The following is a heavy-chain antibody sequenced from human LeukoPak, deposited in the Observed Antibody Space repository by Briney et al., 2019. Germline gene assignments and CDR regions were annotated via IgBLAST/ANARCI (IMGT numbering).Heavy chain of an antibody. D-gene: IGHD5-12*01. CDR3: ARGGDIVATNFDY. V-gene: IGHV4-30-2*01. CDR2: IYHSGST. J-gene: IGHJ4*02. CDR1: GGSISSGGYS. Sequence: SQTLSLTCAVSGGSISSGGYSWSWIRQPPGKGLEWIGYIYHSGSTYYNPSLKGRVSISVDRSKNQFSLKLSSVTAADTAVYYCARGGDIVATNFDYWGQGTLVTVSS.